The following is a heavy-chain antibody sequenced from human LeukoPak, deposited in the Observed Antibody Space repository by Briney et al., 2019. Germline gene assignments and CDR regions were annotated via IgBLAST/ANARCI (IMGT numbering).Heavy chain of an antibody. Sequence: GGSLRLSCAVSGFTVSTNYMSWVRQPPGKGLEWVSVIYSGGSTYYADSVKGRFTISRDNSKNTLYLQMNSLRAEDTAVYYCARDNPSGGSSGWTGLDYWGQGTLVTVSS. J-gene: IGHJ4*02. CDR1: GFTVSTNY. D-gene: IGHD6-19*01. CDR3: ARDNPSGGSSGWTGLDY. CDR2: IYSGGST. V-gene: IGHV3-66*01.